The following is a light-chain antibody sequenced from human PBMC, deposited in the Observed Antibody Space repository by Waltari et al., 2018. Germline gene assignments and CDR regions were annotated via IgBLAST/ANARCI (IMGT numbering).Light chain of an antibody. CDR2: KAS. CDR3: QQYNSYLVT. CDR1: QSITPW. Sequence: DIQMTQSPSTLSASVGDRVTITCRASQSITPWLAWYQQKPGKAPKLLIYKASTLETGVPSRFSGSGSGTEFTLTISSLQPDDFATYYCQQYNSYLVTFGQGTKLES. V-gene: IGKV1-5*03. J-gene: IGKJ2*01.